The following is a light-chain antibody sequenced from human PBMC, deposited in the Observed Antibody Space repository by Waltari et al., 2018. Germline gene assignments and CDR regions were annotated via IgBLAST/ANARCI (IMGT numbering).Light chain of an antibody. CDR2: DVS. V-gene: IGLV2-14*01. Sequence: QSALTQPASVSGSPGQSNTISCTGTSGDIGNYKFVSWYQQEPGRAPKLIVYDVSPRPSGFSNRFSGSKSGNTASLTISGVQAEDEADYYCSSYTTTSSWVFGGGTKLTVL. CDR3: SSYTTTSSWV. CDR1: SGDIGNYKF. J-gene: IGLJ3*02.